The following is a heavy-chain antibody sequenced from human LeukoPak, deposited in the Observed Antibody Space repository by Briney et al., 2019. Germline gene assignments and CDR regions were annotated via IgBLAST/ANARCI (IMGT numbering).Heavy chain of an antibody. Sequence: SVKVSCKASGGTLSSYAISWVRQAPGQGLEWMGGIIPIFGTANYAQKFQGRVTITADESTSTAYMELSSLRSEDTAVYYCARAGGIMTTVTTEGNFNWFDPWGQGTLVTVSS. CDR1: GGTLSSYA. V-gene: IGHV1-69*13. J-gene: IGHJ5*02. D-gene: IGHD4-17*01. CDR2: IIPIFGTA. CDR3: ARAGGIMTTVTTEGNFNWFDP.